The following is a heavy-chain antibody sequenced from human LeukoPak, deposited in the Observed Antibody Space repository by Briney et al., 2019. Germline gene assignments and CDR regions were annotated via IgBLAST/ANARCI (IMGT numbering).Heavy chain of an antibody. J-gene: IGHJ4*02. D-gene: IGHD3-22*01. CDR2: ISGSGGST. V-gene: IGHV3-23*01. Sequence: GGSLRPSCAASGFTFSSYAMSWVRQAPGKGLEWVSAISGSGGSTYYADSVKGRFTISRDNSKNTLYLQMNSLRAEDTAVYYCANKSPYYDSSKIDYWGQGTLVTVSS. CDR1: GFTFSSYA. CDR3: ANKSPYYDSSKIDY.